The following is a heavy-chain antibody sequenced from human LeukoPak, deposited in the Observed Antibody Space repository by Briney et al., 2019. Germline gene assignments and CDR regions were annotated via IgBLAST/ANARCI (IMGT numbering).Heavy chain of an antibody. CDR1: GFILSDYN. J-gene: IGHJ4*02. CDR3: TRDLSATARAYDY. V-gene: IGHV3-21*01. Sequence: GGSLRLSCAASGFILSDYNMNWVRQAPGKGLEWVSFIAISGTYITYADSVKGRFTISRGNAKNSLYLQMNSLRVEDTAVYYCTRDLSATARAYDYWGQGTLVTVSS. CDR2: IAISGTYI. D-gene: IGHD1-26*01.